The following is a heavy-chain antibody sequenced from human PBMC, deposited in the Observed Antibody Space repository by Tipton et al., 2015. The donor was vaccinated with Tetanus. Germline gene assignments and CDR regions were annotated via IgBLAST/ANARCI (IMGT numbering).Heavy chain of an antibody. V-gene: IGHV4-59*01. D-gene: IGHD3-22*01. CDR1: GGSISSYY. J-gene: IGHJ4*02. CDR3: ARFSYDSGGFYSYFDY. Sequence: TLSLTCTVSGGSISSYYWRWIRQPPGKGLEWIGPAYYSGTTNYNPSLKGRVSISVDTSHDQFSLRLTSVTAADTAIYYCARFSYDSGGFYSYFDYWGRGSLVTVSS. CDR2: AYYSGTT.